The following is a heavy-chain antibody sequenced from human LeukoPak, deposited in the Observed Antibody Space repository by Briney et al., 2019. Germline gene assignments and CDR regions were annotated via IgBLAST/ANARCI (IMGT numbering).Heavy chain of an antibody. J-gene: IGHJ4*02. CDR2: IYHSGLT. CDR1: GYSISSGYY. Sequence: SETLSLTCTVSGYSISSGYYWGWIRQPPGKGLEWIGNIYHSGLTYYNPSLKSRVTISLDTSKNQFSLKLSSVTAADTAVYYCARDSSARYSSSWYVVGDFDYWGQGTPVTVSS. V-gene: IGHV4-38-2*02. D-gene: IGHD6-13*01. CDR3: ARDSSARYSSSWYVVGDFDY.